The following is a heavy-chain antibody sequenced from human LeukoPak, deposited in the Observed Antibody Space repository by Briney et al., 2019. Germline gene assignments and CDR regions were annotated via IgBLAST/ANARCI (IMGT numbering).Heavy chain of an antibody. CDR3: AREGSGYSYFYYMDV. Sequence: PGGSLRLSCAASRFTFSSYAMNWVRQAPGKGLEWVSSISRSSNYIYYADSVKGRFTISRDNSKNRVYLQMNSLKTEDTAVYYCAREGSGYSYFYYMDVWGKGTTVTVSS. D-gene: IGHD3-3*01. CDR2: ISRSSNYI. J-gene: IGHJ6*03. V-gene: IGHV3-21*01. CDR1: RFTFSSYA.